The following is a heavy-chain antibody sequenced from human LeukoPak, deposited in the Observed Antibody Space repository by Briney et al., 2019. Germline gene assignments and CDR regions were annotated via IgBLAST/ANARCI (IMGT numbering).Heavy chain of an antibody. CDR1: GYSFTSYW. D-gene: IGHD3-10*01. V-gene: IGHV5-51*01. J-gene: IGHJ4*02. CDR3: ARRRYYGSGSYAPFDY. CDR2: IHPGDSDT. Sequence: GESLKISCKGSGYSFTSYWIGWVRQMPGKGLEWMGIIHPGDSDTRYSPSFQGQVTISADKSISTAYLQWSSLKASDTAMYYCARRRYYGSGSYAPFDYWGQGTLVTVSS.